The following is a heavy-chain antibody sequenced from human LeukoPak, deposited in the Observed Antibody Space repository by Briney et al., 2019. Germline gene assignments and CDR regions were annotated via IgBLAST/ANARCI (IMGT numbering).Heavy chain of an antibody. D-gene: IGHD3-22*01. CDR2: MNPNSGNT. V-gene: IGHV1-8*02. Sequence: ASVKVSCKASGYTFTSYGISWVRQATGQGLEWMGWMNPNSGNTGYAQKFQGRVTMTRNTSISTAYMELSSLRSEDTAVYYCAGSYYYDSSGYYQYYYYYGMDVWGQGTTVTVSS. J-gene: IGHJ6*02. CDR1: GYTFTSYG. CDR3: AGSYYYDSSGYYQYYYYYGMDV.